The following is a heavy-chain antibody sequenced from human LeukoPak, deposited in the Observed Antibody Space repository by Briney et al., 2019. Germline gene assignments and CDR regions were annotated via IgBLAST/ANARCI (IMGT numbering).Heavy chain of an antibody. CDR2: MNPNIGHT. CDR1: GYTFTSYD. CDR3: AMRVVPAANYYYGMDV. Sequence: ASVKVSCKAYGYTFTSYDINWVRQATGQGLEWMGWMNPNIGHTGYAQKFQGRVTMTRNTSISTAYMELSSLRSEDTAVYYCAMRVVPAANYYYGMDVWGQGTTVTVSS. J-gene: IGHJ6*02. D-gene: IGHD2-2*01. V-gene: IGHV1-8*01.